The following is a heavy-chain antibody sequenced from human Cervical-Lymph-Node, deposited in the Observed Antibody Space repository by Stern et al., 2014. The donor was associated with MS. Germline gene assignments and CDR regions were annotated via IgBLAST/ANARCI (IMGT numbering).Heavy chain of an antibody. CDR1: GFTFISYG. V-gene: IGHV3-33*01. Sequence: MQLVESGGGVVQPGTSLRLSCAASGFTFISYGMHWVRQAPGKGLEWVAVIWFDGRNRYYADSVRGRFTISRDNSKNTLYLQMNSLTTEDTAVYYCARTQRVPGARYFDSWGQGTLVTVSS. J-gene: IGHJ4*02. CDR2: IWFDGRNR. D-gene: IGHD1-26*01. CDR3: ARTQRVPGARYFDS.